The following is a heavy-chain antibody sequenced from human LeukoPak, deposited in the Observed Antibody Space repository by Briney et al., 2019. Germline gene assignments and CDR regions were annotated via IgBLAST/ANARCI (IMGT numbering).Heavy chain of an antibody. CDR3: AKGSRGNYDY. D-gene: IGHD1-26*01. CDR1: GFIVNTSA. V-gene: IGHV3-23*01. CDR2: IIDSGIST. J-gene: IGHJ4*02. Sequence: PGRSLRPSCSAAGFIVNTSAIAWVRQAPKEGLGWVSSIIDSGISTYYADAVKGRFTISRDNSKNTLYLQMNSLRAEDTAVYYCAKGSRGNYDYWGQGTLVTVSS.